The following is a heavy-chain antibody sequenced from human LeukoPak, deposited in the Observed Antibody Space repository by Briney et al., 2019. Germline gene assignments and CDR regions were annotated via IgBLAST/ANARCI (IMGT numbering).Heavy chain of an antibody. V-gene: IGHV3-21*01. CDR1: GFTFSDYS. CDR3: ARDMGDLWFGELKPRGDAFDI. D-gene: IGHD3-10*01. Sequence: GGSLRLSCAASGFTFSDYSMNWVRQAPGKGLEWVSSISSSSSYIYYADSVKGRFTISRDNAKNSLYLQMNSLRAEDTAVYYCARDMGDLWFGELKPRGDAFDIWGQGTMVTVSS. J-gene: IGHJ3*02. CDR2: ISSSSSYI.